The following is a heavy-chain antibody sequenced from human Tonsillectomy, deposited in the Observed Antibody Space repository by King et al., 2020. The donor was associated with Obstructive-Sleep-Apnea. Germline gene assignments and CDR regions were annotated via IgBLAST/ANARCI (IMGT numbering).Heavy chain of an antibody. V-gene: IGHV3-23*04. J-gene: IGHJ4*02. D-gene: IGHD3-3*01. Sequence: VQLVESGGGLVQPGGSLRLSCAASGFTFSSYAMSWVRQAPGTGLGWVSAISGSGGSTYYADSVKVRFSISRDNSKNTLYLQMNSLRAEDTAVYYCAKDPSHDFWSGYYTNYFDYWGQGTLVTVSS. CDR2: ISGSGGST. CDR1: GFTFSSYA. CDR3: AKDPSHDFWSGYYTNYFDY.